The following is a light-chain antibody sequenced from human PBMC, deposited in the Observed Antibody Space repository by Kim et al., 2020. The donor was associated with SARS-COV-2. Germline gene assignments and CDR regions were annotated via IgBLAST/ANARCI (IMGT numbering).Light chain of an antibody. J-gene: IGKJ3*01. CDR1: QSISSY. V-gene: IGKV1-39*01. CDR2: AAS. Sequence: ASVGDRVTITCRASQSISSYLNWYQQKPGKAPKLLIYAASSLQSWVPSRFSGSGSGTDFTLTISSLQPEDFATYYCQQSYSTPITFGPGTKVDIK. CDR3: QQSYSTPIT.